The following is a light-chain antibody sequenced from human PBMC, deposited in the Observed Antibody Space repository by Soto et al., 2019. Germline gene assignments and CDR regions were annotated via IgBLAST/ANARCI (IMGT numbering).Light chain of an antibody. V-gene: IGKV3-15*01. CDR2: DAS. J-gene: IGKJ5*01. Sequence: EMVLTQSPGTLSLSPGERATLSCRASHRVNSNLAWDQQKPGQAPRLLINDASTRATGVPARFSGWGSGTEFTLTFSILLSEDLAVYYCQQYPNCPPITLAKGTRLEI. CDR3: QQYPNCPPIT. CDR1: HRVNSN.